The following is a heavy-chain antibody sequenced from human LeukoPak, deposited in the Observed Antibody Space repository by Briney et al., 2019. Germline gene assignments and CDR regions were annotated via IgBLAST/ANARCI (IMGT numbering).Heavy chain of an antibody. V-gene: IGHV4-61*02. J-gene: IGHJ5*02. Sequence: SETLSLTCTVSGGSISSGSYYWNWIRQPAGNGLEWIGRIYSSGSTNYNPSLKSRVTISVDTSKNQFSLKLSSVTAADTAVYYCAREGLNMVRGVIPKEAWGWFDPWGQGTLVTVSS. D-gene: IGHD3-10*01. CDR2: IYSSGST. CDR3: AREGLNMVRGVIPKEAWGWFDP. CDR1: GGSISSGSYY.